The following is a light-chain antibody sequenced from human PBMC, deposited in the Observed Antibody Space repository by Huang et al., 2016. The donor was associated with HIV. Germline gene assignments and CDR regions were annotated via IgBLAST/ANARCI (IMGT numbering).Light chain of an antibody. CDR3: RQRSNWPPLYT. Sequence: EIVLTQSPATLSLSPGERATLSCRASQSISNYLAWYQHKPGLAPRLLIYDASNRATGIPARFSGSGSGTDFTLTISSLEPEDFAVYYCRQRSNWPPLYTFGQGTKVEIK. CDR2: DAS. J-gene: IGKJ2*01. V-gene: IGKV3-11*01. CDR1: QSISNY.